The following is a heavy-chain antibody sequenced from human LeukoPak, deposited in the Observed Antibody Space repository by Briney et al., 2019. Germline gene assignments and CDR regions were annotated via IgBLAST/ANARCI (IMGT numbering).Heavy chain of an antibody. D-gene: IGHD3-10*01. CDR3: ARLCITMARGVHYFDY. V-gene: IGHV4-39*01. Sequence: SETLSLTCTVSGGSISSSSYYWGWIRQPPGKGLEWIGSIYYSGSTYYNPSLKSRVTISVDTSKNQFSLKLSSVTAADTAVYYCARLCITMARGVHYFDYWGQGTLVTVSS. CDR2: IYYSGST. CDR1: GGSISSSSYY. J-gene: IGHJ4*02.